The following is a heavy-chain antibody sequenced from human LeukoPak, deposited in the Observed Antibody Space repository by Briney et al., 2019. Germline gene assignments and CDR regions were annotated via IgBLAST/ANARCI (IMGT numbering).Heavy chain of an antibody. CDR3: AREGAAGLDY. J-gene: IGHJ4*02. CDR2: IYHSGST. CDR1: GGSISSGGYS. D-gene: IGHD6-25*01. Sequence: PSETLSLTCAVSGGSISSGGYSWSWIRQPPGKGLEWIGYIYHSGSTYYNPSLKSRVTISVDGSKNQFSLKLSSVTAADTAVYYCAREGAAGLDYWGQGTLVTVSS. V-gene: IGHV4-30-2*01.